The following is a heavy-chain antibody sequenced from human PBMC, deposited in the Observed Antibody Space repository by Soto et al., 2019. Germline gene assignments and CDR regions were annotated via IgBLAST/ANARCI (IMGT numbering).Heavy chain of an antibody. J-gene: IGHJ5*02. V-gene: IGHV1-69*01. CDR1: GGNFSSYA. CDR3: PGARGLSWYNWFDP. CDR2: IVPLFGTT. D-gene: IGHD6-13*01. Sequence: QAQLVQSGAELKKPGSSVKVSCKASGGNFSSYAISWLRQAPGQGLEWMGGIVPLFGTTNYAQKFKGRLMMTADESTTTAYMELSSLRFEDTAVYYCPGARGLSWYNWFDPWPQVSPVTVSS.